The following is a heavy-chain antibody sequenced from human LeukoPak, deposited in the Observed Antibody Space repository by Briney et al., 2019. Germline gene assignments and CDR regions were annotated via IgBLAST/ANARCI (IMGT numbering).Heavy chain of an antibody. CDR3: ARDSGYYCFDY. Sequence: SETLSLTCTVSGGSISSYYWSWIRQPPGKGLEWIGYIYYSGSTNYNPSLKSRVTISVDTSKNQFSLKLSSVTAADTAVYYCARDSGYYCFDYWGQGTLVTVSS. CDR2: IYYSGST. CDR1: GGSISSYY. V-gene: IGHV4-59*01. J-gene: IGHJ4*02. D-gene: IGHD3-22*01.